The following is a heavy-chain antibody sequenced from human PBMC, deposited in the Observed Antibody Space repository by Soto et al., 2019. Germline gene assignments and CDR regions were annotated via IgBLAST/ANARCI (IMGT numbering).Heavy chain of an antibody. D-gene: IGHD2-8*01. CDR3: ARLSSPVYAHFDY. CDR1: GGSISSYY. V-gene: IGHV4-59*01. CDR2: IYYSGST. J-gene: IGHJ4*02. Sequence: SETLSLTCTVSGGSISSYYWSWIRQPPGKGLEWIGYIYYSGSTNYNPSLKSRVTISVDTSKNQFSLKLSSVTAADTAVYYCARLSSPVYAHFDYRGQGTLVTVPS.